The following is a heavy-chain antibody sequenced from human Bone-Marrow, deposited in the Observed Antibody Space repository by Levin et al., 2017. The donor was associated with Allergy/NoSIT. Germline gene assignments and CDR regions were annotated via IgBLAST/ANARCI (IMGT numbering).Heavy chain of an antibody. V-gene: IGHV1-18*01. Sequence: ASVKVSCKTSGFTFSFYAFTWVRQAPGQGLEWVGWISPYNGDTKYAQKLQDRITMTTDTSTSTVYMELRSLRSDDTAVYYCAREMAETAADTFDMWGPGTLVTVSS. CDR1: GFTFSFYA. CDR2: ISPYNGDT. CDR3: AREMAETAADTFDM. J-gene: IGHJ3*02. D-gene: IGHD2-8*01.